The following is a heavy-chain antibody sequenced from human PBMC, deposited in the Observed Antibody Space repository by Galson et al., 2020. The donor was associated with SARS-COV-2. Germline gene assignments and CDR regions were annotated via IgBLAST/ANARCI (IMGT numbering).Heavy chain of an antibody. CDR1: GFTFSSYW. CDR2: INSDGSST. V-gene: IGHV3-74*01. Sequence: GGSLRLSCAASGFTFSSYWMHWVRQAPGKGLVWVSRINSDGSSTSYADSVKGRFTISRDNAKNTLYLQMNSLRAEDTAVYYCARARGSSSYYYYYGMDVWGQGTTVTVSS. J-gene: IGHJ6*02. CDR3: ARARGSSSYYYYYGMDV. D-gene: IGHD6-13*01.